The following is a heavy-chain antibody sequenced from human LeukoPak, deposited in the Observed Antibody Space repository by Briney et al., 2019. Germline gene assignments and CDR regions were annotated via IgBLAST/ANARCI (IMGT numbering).Heavy chain of an antibody. J-gene: IGHJ4*02. CDR2: ISGSGGST. V-gene: IGHV3-23*01. CDR3: ARDGGDSGSYFDY. Sequence: GGSLRLSCAASGFTFSSYAMSWVRQAPGKGLEWVSAISGSGGSTYYADSVKGRFTISRDNSKNTLYLQMNSLRAEDTAVYYCARDGGDSGSYFDYWGQGTLVTVSS. D-gene: IGHD1-26*01. CDR1: GFTFSSYA.